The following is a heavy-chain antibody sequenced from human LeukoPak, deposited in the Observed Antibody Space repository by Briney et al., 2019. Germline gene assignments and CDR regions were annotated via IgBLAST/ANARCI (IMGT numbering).Heavy chain of an antibody. J-gene: IGHJ4*02. D-gene: IGHD5-12*01. CDR2: IIPIFGTA. Sequence: SVTVSCKASGGTFSSYSIRWVRQAPGQGLAWMEGIIPIFGTANYAQKFQGRVTITADKSTSTAYMELSSLRSEDTAVYYCASRPRDIVATITDYWGQGTLVTVSS. CDR3: ASRPRDIVATITDY. V-gene: IGHV1-69*06. CDR1: GGTFSSYS.